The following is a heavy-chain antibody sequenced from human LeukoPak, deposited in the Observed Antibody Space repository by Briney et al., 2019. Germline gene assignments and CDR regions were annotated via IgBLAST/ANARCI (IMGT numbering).Heavy chain of an antibody. CDR1: GGTFSSYA. D-gene: IGHD5-18*01. V-gene: IGHV1-69*04. CDR2: IIPIFGIA. Sequence: SVKVSCKASGGTFSSYAISWVRQAPGQGLEWMGRIIPIFGIANYAQKFQGSVTITADKSTSTAYMELSSLRSEDTAVYYCAREGPPGGPYTALDYWGQGTLVTVSS. CDR3: AREGPPGGPYTALDY. J-gene: IGHJ4*02.